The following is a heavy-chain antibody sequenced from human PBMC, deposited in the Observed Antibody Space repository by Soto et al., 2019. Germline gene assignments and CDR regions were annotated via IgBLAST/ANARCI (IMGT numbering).Heavy chain of an antibody. CDR2: IYYSGST. V-gene: IGHV4-39*02. J-gene: IGHJ6*02. CDR3: AREWLPQEHYGMDV. D-gene: IGHD5-12*01. Sequence: SETLSLTCTVSGGSISSSSYYWGWIRQPPGKGLEWIGSIYYSGSTYYNPSLKSRVTISVDTSKNQFSLKLSSVTAADTAVYYCAREWLPQEHYGMDVWGQGTTVTGSS. CDR1: GGSISSSSYY.